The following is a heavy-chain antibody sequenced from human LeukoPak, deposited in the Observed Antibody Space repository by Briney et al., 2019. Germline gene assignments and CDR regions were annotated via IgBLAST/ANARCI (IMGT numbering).Heavy chain of an antibody. J-gene: IGHJ4*02. V-gene: IGHV3-53*01. CDR1: GFTVRRNY. CDR2: IYNGGNT. D-gene: IGHD1-26*01. CDR3: ARDYGGSYYFDY. Sequence: GGSLTLSCAASGFTVRRNYMSWVRQAPGKGLEWLSIIYNGGNTVYADSVKGRFTISSDDSKNTLHLQMISLRGEDTAVYYCARDYGGSYYFDYWGQGTLVTVSS.